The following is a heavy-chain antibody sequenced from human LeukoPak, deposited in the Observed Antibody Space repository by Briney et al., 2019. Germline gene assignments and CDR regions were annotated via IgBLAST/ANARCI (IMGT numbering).Heavy chain of an antibody. V-gene: IGHV3-66*01. CDR3: ARLVNYYDSRGNWFDP. D-gene: IGHD3-22*01. CDR1: GFTVSSNY. J-gene: IGHJ5*02. Sequence: GGSLRLSCAASGFTVSSNYMSWVRQAPGKGLEWVSVIYSGGSTYYADSVKGRFTIYRDNSKNTLYLQMNSLRAEDTAVYYCARLVNYYDSRGNWFDPWGQGTLVTVSS. CDR2: IYSGGST.